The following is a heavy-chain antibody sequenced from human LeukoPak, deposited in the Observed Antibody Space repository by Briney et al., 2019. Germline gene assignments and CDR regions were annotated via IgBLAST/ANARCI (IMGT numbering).Heavy chain of an antibody. V-gene: IGHV3-23*01. J-gene: IGHJ4*02. D-gene: IGHD6-19*01. Sequence: PGGSLRLSCAASGFIFSNYVMSWVRQAPGKGLEWGSAIIGSGGSTYYADSVKGRFTISRDNAKNSLYLQMNSLRADDTAVYYCARAAYGSGWYYFDYWGQGTLVTVSS. CDR3: ARAAYGSGWYYFDY. CDR2: IIGSGGST. CDR1: GFIFSNYV.